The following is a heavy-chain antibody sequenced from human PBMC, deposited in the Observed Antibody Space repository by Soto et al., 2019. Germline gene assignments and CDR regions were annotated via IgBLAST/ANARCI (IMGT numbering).Heavy chain of an antibody. CDR1: GFTFSSYA. J-gene: IGHJ4*02. CDR2: ISYDGSNK. CDR3: ARGAMIVARIFDY. V-gene: IGHV3-30-3*01. D-gene: IGHD3-22*01. Sequence: GGSLRLSCAASGFTFSSYAMHWVRQAPGKGLEWVAVISYDGSNKYYAGSVKGRFTISRDNSKNTLYLQMNSLRAEDTAVYYCARGAMIVARIFDYWGQGTLVTVSS.